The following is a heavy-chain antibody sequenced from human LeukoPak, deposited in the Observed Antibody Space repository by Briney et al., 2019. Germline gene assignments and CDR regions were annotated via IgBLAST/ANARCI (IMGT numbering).Heavy chain of an antibody. Sequence: ASVKVSCKASGYTFTSYAVNWVRQAPGQGLEWMGWINTNTGNPTYAQGFTGRFVFSLDTSVSTAYLQISSLKAEDTAVYYCASFPLPPSPFYYYGTDVWGQGTTVTVSS. CDR1: GYTFTSYA. CDR3: ASFPLPPSPFYYYGTDV. CDR2: INTNTGNP. V-gene: IGHV7-4-1*02. J-gene: IGHJ6*02.